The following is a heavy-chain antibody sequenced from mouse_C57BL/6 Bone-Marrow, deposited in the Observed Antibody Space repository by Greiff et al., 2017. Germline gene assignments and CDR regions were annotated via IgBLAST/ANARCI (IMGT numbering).Heavy chain of an antibody. V-gene: IGHV5-12*01. Sequence: EVMLVESGGGLVQPGGSLKLSCAASGFTFSDYYMYWVRQTPEKRLEWVAYISNGGGSTYYPDTVKGRFTISRDNAKNTLYLQMSRLKSEDTAMYYCARQIYDGYYPWGQGTSVTVSS. J-gene: IGHJ4*01. CDR1: GFTFSDYY. D-gene: IGHD2-3*01. CDR3: ARQIYDGYYP. CDR2: ISNGGGST.